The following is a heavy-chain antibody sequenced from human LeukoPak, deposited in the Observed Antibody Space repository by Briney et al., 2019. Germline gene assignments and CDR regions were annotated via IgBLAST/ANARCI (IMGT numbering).Heavy chain of an antibody. CDR2: IIPTFGTA. V-gene: IGHV1-69*13. J-gene: IGHJ4*02. CDR1: GGTFSSYA. D-gene: IGHD3-22*01. CDR3: CLAYYYDSSGYLGVDY. Sequence: SVKVSCKASGGTFSSYAISWVRQAPGQGLEWMGGIIPTFGTANYAQKFQGRVTITADESTSTAYMELSSLRSEDTAVYYCCLAYYYDSSGYLGVDYWGQGTLVTVSS.